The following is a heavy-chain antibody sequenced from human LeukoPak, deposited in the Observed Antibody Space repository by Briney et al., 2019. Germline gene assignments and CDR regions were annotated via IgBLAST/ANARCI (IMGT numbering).Heavy chain of an antibody. CDR3: ARGASSSSWYAGYYYMDV. D-gene: IGHD6-13*01. J-gene: IGHJ6*03. CDR1: GYTFTSYD. CDR2: MNPNSGNT. Sequence: GASVKVSCKASGYTFTSYDINWVRQATGQGLEWMGWMNPNSGNTGYAQKFQGRVTITRNTSISTAYMELSSLRSEDTAVYYCARGASSSSWYAGYYYMDVWGKGTTVTVSS. V-gene: IGHV1-8*03.